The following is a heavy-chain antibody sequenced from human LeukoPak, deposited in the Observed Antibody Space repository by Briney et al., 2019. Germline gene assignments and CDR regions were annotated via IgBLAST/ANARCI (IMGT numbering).Heavy chain of an antibody. J-gene: IGHJ4*02. V-gene: IGHV3-53*01. CDR1: VFTVSSNY. Sequence: GGSLRLSCAASVFTVSSNYMRWVRQALRKGLEWVLVIYSGGSTYYADSVKGRFTISRDNSKNTLYLQMNSLRAEDTAVYYCARGLGPAEPHNRGFDYWGQGTLVTVSS. CDR3: ARGLGPAEPHNRGFDY. D-gene: IGHD7-27*01. CDR2: IYSGGST.